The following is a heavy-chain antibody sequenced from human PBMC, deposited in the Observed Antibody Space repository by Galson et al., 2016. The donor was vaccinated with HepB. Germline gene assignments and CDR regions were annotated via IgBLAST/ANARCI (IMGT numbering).Heavy chain of an antibody. CDR1: GFSLTTSRMC. J-gene: IGHJ6*02. V-gene: IGHV2-70*11. CDR3: ARSSHWNYMLYGMDV. Sequence: PALVKPTQTLTLTCTFSGFSLTTSRMCVNWIRQPPGKALEWLARIDWDDGKYYNTSLKTRLTISKDTSKNLVVLTMTNMDPVDTGTYYCARSSHWNYMLYGMDVWGQGTTVTVSS. CDR2: IDWDDGK. D-gene: IGHD1-7*01.